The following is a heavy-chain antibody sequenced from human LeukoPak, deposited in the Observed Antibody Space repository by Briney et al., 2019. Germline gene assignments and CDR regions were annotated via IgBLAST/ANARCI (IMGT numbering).Heavy chain of an antibody. CDR1: GGSFSGYY. J-gene: IGHJ4*02. V-gene: IGHV4-34*01. CDR3: ARSAGLGLTGYYLPRLFFDY. CDR2: INHSGST. D-gene: IGHD3-9*01. Sequence: SETLSLTCAVYGGSFSGYYWSWIRQPPGKGLEWIGEINHSGSTNYNPSLKSRVTISVDTSKNQFSLKLSSVPAADPAVYYCARSAGLGLTGYYLPRLFFDYWGQGTLVTVSS.